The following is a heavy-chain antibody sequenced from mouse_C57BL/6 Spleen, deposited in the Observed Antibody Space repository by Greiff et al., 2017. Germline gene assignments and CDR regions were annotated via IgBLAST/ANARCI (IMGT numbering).Heavy chain of an antibody. J-gene: IGHJ4*01. V-gene: IGHV3-6*01. Sequence: EVKLQESGPGLVKPSQSLSLTCSVTGYSITSGYYWNWIRQFPGNKLEWMGYISYDGSNNYNPSLKNRISITRDPSKNQFFLKLNSVTTEETATYYCARSTVYYGNYDYAMDYWGQGTSVTVSS. CDR2: ISYDGSN. D-gene: IGHD2-1*01. CDR3: ARSTVYYGNYDYAMDY. CDR1: GYSITSGYY.